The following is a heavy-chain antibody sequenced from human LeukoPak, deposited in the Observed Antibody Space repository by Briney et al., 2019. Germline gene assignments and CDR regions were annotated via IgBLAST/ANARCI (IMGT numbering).Heavy chain of an antibody. Sequence: GGSLGLSCVASEFTFSSHAMHWVRQAPGKGLEWVAVISFDGSNKFHADSVRGRFTISRDNSKNTLYLQMNSLRAEDTAIYYCARVDCSSTSCNSGFDYWGQGTLVTVSS. CDR2: ISFDGSNK. CDR1: EFTFSSHA. D-gene: IGHD2-2*01. CDR3: ARVDCSSTSCNSGFDY. V-gene: IGHV3-30*04. J-gene: IGHJ4*02.